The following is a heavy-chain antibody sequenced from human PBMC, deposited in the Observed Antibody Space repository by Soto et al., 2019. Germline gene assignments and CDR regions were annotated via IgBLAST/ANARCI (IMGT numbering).Heavy chain of an antibody. V-gene: IGHV1-69*05. CDR2: IIPIFGTA. CDR1: GGTFSSYA. D-gene: IGHD2-2*01. Sequence: SVKVSCKASGGTFSSYAISWVRQAPGQGLEWMGGIIPIFGTANYAQKFQGRVTLTRDTSISTAYMELSRLRSDDTAVYYCARIPIVVVPTASPMNWFDPWGQGTLVTVSS. CDR3: ARIPIVVVPTASPMNWFDP. J-gene: IGHJ5*02.